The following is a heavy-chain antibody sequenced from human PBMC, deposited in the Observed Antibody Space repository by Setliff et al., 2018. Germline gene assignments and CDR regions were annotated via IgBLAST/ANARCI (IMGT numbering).Heavy chain of an antibody. CDR1: GYSFTDYW. Sequence: PGESLKISCKASGYSFTDYWIAWVRQMPGKGLEWMGIIYHSNSNIKYSPSFEAQITFSVDKSITTAYLQWSSLKASDTAIYYCARHRVGNSGYAIPILDFWGQGALITVSS. D-gene: IGHD5-12*01. J-gene: IGHJ4*02. V-gene: IGHV5-51*01. CDR3: ARHRVGNSGYAIPILDF. CDR2: IYHSNSNI.